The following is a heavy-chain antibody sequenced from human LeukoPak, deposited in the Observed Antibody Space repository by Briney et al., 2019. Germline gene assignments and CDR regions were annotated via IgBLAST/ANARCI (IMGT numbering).Heavy chain of an antibody. Sequence: ASVKVSCKASGYTFTSYDINWVRQATGQGLEWMGWMNPNSGNTGYAQKFQGRVTMTRNTSISTAYMELSSLRSEDTAVYYCARGFHCSGGSCYSSDWFDPWGQGTLVTVSS. CDR3: ARGFHCSGGSCYSSDWFDP. D-gene: IGHD2-15*01. CDR2: MNPNSGNT. V-gene: IGHV1-8*01. CDR1: GYTFTSYD. J-gene: IGHJ5*02.